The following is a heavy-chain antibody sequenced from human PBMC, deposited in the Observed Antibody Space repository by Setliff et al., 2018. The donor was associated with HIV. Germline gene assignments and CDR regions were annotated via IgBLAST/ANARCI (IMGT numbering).Heavy chain of an antibody. D-gene: IGHD1-26*01. CDR1: GDPIFIGGYY. CDR2: IYHTGKT. J-gene: IGHJ5*02. V-gene: IGHV4-31*03. CDR3: AKEGNSVDNWLDP. Sequence: SETLSLTCTVSGDPIFIGGYYWSWICQHPGGGLEWIGYIYHTGKTYYNPSLQSRIIMSLDMSQNQFSLKLSSVTAADTAVYYCAKEGNSVDNWLDPWGPGTLVTVSS.